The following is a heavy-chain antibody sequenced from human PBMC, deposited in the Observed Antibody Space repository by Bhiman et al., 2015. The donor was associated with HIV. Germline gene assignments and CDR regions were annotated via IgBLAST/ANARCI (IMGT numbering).Heavy chain of an antibody. CDR3: SRDPLGAQYSAI. J-gene: IGHJ3*02. V-gene: IGHV3-11*04. CDR2: ISIDEDIL. CDR1: GFTFRDYY. Sequence: QVHLVESGGGLKPGGSLRLSCAASGFTFRDYYMSWIRQAPGKGPEWVSYISIDEDILDYADSVKGRFTISRDNAKNSLYLQMNSLRAEDTAVYYCSRDPLGAQYSAIWGQGTMVTVSS. D-gene: IGHD2/OR15-2a*01.